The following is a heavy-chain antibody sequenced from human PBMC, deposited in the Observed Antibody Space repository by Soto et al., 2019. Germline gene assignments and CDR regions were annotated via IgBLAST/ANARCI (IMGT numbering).Heavy chain of an antibody. Sequence: QVQLQESGPGLVKPSQTLSLTCTVSGGSISSGGYYWSWISQHPGKGLEWIGYIYYSGSTYYNPSLKSRVTISVDTSKNQFSLKLSSVTAADTAVYYCARARLSSFDWCAPFDYWGQGTLVTVSS. J-gene: IGHJ4*02. V-gene: IGHV4-31*03. CDR2: IYYSGST. D-gene: IGHD3-9*01. CDR3: ARARLSSFDWCAPFDY. CDR1: GGSISSGGYY.